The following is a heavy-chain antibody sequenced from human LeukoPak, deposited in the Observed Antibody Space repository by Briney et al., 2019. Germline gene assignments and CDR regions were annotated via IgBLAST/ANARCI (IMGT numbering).Heavy chain of an antibody. CDR1: GYTFTSYG. Sequence: ASVKVSCKASGYTFTSYGIIWVRQAPGQGLEWMGWISAYNGNTNYAQKLQGRVTMTTDTSTSTAYMELRSLRSDDTAVYYCARGSIVGAYERDWFDPWGQGTLVTVSS. CDR2: ISAYNGNT. D-gene: IGHD1-26*01. V-gene: IGHV1-18*01. CDR3: ARGSIVGAYERDWFDP. J-gene: IGHJ5*02.